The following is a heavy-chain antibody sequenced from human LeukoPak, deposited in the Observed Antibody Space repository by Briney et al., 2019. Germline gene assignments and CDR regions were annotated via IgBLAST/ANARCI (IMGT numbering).Heavy chain of an antibody. D-gene: IGHD5-18*01. Sequence: SETLSLTCTVSGGSISSSSYYWGWIRQPPGKGLESIGSIYYSGSTYYNPSLKSRVTISVDTSKNQFSLKLSSVTAADTAVYYCARVYVYTAMHFDNWGQGTLVTVSP. CDR2: IYYSGST. V-gene: IGHV4-39*07. CDR1: GGSISSSSYY. CDR3: ARVYVYTAMHFDN. J-gene: IGHJ4*02.